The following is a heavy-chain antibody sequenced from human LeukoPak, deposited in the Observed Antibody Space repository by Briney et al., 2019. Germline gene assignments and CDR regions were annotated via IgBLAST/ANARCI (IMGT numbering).Heavy chain of an antibody. V-gene: IGHV3-23*01. Sequence: GGSLRLSCAVSGFTFSSYGMTWVRQAPGKGLEWVSAISGSRGSTYYADSVKGRFTISRDNSKNTVYLQMNSLRAEDTAVYYCAKTSGSTWYRPVDYWGQGTLVTVSS. CDR1: GFTFSSYG. J-gene: IGHJ4*02. CDR3: AKTSGSTWYRPVDY. D-gene: IGHD6-13*01. CDR2: ISGSRGST.